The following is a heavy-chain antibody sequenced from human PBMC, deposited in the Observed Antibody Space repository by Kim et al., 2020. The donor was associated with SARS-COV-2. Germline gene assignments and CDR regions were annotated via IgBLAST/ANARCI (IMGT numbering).Heavy chain of an antibody. J-gene: IGHJ5*02. CDR2: IYTSGST. CDR3: ARGGTYSSGWYNTGYWFDP. Sequence: SETLSLTCTVSGGSISSGSYYWSWIRQPAGKGLEWIGRIYTSGSTNYNPSLKSRVTISVDTSKNQFSLKLSSVTAADTAVYYCARGGTYSSGWYNTGYWFDPWGQGTLVTVSS. CDR1: GGSISSGSYY. V-gene: IGHV4-61*02. D-gene: IGHD6-19*01.